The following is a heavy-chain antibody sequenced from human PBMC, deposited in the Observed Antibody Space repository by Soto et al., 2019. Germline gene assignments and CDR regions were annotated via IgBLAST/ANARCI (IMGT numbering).Heavy chain of an antibody. Sequence: QVQLQESGPGLVKPSQTLSLTCTVSGGSISSGGYYWSWIRQHPGKGLEWIGYIYYSGSTYYTPSLMSRATIPVHTSKTQCSLKLSSVTAGDTAVYYYARAALNWGQGTLVTVSS. CDR3: ARAALN. CDR1: GGSISSGGYY. V-gene: IGHV4-31*03. J-gene: IGHJ4*02. CDR2: IYYSGST.